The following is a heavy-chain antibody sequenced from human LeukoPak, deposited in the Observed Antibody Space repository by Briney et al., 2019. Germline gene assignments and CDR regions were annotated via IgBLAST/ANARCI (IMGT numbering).Heavy chain of an antibody. V-gene: IGHV4-59*01. D-gene: IGHD3-10*01. CDR2: SGST. CDR1: AGSISRYY. CDR3: AREGYYSDSGFDN. J-gene: IGHJ4*02. Sequence: PSVTLSLTCNLNAGSISRYYWSWIRQPPGKGLEWIGYSGSTNYNPSLKSRVTISVDTSKNQFSLKLSSVTAADTAVYYCAREGYYSDSGFDNWGQGTLVTVSS.